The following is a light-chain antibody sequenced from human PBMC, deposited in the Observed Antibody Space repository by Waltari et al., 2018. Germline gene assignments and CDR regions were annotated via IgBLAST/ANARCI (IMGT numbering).Light chain of an antibody. Sequence: EIVLTQSPATLSLSPGERATLSCRASKSVSSYLAWYQQKPGQAPRLLIYDASNRATGIPARFSGSGSRTDFTLTISSLEPEDFAVYYCQQRSNWSWTFGQGTKVEIK. CDR1: KSVSSY. CDR3: QQRSNWSWT. CDR2: DAS. J-gene: IGKJ1*01. V-gene: IGKV3-11*01.